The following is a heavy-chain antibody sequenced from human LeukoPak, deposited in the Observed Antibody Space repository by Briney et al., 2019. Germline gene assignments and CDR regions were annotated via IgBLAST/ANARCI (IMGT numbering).Heavy chain of an antibody. CDR2: IYHSGST. J-gene: IGHJ5*02. D-gene: IGHD3-10*01. CDR1: DYSIITDYS. V-gene: IGHV4-38-2*02. Sequence: SETLSLTCGVSDYSIITDYSWGWIRQPPGKGLEWIGRIYHSGSTYYNPSLKSRVAISVDTSKNQFALKLSSVTAADTAGYYCAREGTSGTNWFDPWGQGTLVTVSS. CDR3: AREGTSGTNWFDP.